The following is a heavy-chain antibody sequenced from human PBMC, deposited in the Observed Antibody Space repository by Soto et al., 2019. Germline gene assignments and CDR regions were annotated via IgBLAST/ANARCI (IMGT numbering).Heavy chain of an antibody. CDR2: ISGSGNSP. CDR3: ARGTHSYSGSHELDA. D-gene: IGHD1-26*01. J-gene: IGHJ5*02. CDR1: GFILGDQV. Sequence: EVQLVESGGRLVQRGGSLKLLRSGSGFILGDQVMDWVRQAPGEGLEGGAGISGSGNSPFFRDSVKGRFTISRDNSKNTVYLEMNNLRDEDSAMYFCARGTHSYSGSHELDAWGLGTLVTVSS. V-gene: IGHV3-23*04.